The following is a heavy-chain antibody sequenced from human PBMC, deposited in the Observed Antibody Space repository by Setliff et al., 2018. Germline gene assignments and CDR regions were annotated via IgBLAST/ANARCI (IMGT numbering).Heavy chain of an antibody. CDR1: GYTFSSYA. V-gene: IGHV7-4-1*02. CDR3: ARSSISCYYYYMDV. Sequence: GASVKVSCKASGYTFSSYAVNWVRQAPGQGLELVGWINTNTGNPTYAQGFTGRFVFSLDTSVSTAYLQISSLKAEDTAIYYCARSSISCYYYYMDVWGKGTTVTVSS. J-gene: IGHJ6*03. D-gene: IGHD2-2*01. CDR2: INTNTGNP.